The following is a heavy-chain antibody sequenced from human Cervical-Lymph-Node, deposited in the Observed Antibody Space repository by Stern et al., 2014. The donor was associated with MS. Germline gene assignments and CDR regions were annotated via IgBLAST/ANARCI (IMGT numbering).Heavy chain of an antibody. V-gene: IGHV4-34*01. D-gene: IGHD3-16*02. J-gene: IGHJ4*02. CDR2: INDRGSS. CDR3: ARGGYYDYLWGTYRSRYFDY. CDR1: GESFSDYY. Sequence: QVQLQQWGAGLLKPSETLSLTCTVYGESFSDYYWTWIRQPPGKGLEWIGEINDRGSSNYNPSLKSRVIISLDKSKHQFSLKLDSVTAADTAVYYCARGGYYDYLWGTYRSRYFDYWGQGTLVTVSS.